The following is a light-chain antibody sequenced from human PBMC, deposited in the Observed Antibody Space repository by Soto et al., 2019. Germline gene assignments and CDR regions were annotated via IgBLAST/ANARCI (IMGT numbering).Light chain of an antibody. CDR3: QQYGSSPIT. CDR2: GAS. Sequence: EIVLTQSPGPLSFSPGESATLLCRASQFVSTRSLAWYQQKPGQAPRLLIYGASTRATGIPDRFSGSGSGTDFTLTITPLEPEDFVVYFCQQYGSSPITSGQGTRLEI. CDR1: QFVSTRS. V-gene: IGKV3-20*01. J-gene: IGKJ5*01.